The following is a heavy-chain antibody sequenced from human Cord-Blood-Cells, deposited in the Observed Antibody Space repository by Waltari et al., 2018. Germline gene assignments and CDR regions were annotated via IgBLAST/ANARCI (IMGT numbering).Heavy chain of an antibody. Sequence: EVQLVESGGGLVQPGGSLRLSCAASGSPFGSYCMSLFPQAQGKGLEWVANIKQDGSEKYYVDSVKGRFTISRDNAKNSLYLQMNSLRAEDTAVYYCARERDSLDYFDYWGQGTLVTVSS. J-gene: IGHJ4*02. V-gene: IGHV3-7*05. CDR1: GSPFGSYC. D-gene: IGHD2-21*01. CDR3: ARERDSLDYFDY. CDR2: IKQDGSEK.